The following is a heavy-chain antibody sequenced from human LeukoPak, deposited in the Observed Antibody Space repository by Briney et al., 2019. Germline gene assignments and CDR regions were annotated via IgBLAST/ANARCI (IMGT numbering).Heavy chain of an antibody. CDR1: GFIFKTYA. CDR3: ARAHITIFGVVTYPFDY. D-gene: IGHD3-3*01. V-gene: IGHV3-21*01. Sequence: GGSLRLSCAGSGFIFKTYALGWVRQAPGKGLEWLSSISSSSTYIYYADSVKGRFTISRDNAKNSLYLQMNTLRVEDTAVYYCARAHITIFGVVTYPFDYWGQGTLVTVSS. CDR2: ISSSSTYI. J-gene: IGHJ4*02.